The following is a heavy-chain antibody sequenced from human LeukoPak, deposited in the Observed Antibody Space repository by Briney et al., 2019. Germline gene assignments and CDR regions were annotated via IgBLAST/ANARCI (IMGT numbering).Heavy chain of an antibody. Sequence: GGSLRLSCTASGFTFGDYAMHWVRQSAGKGLEWVALISYDGNNKYYADSVKGRFTISRDNSKNTVNLQMNSLRAEDTAVYYCARTLLRGTDAFDYWGQGTLVTVSP. V-gene: IGHV3-30*04. CDR3: ARTLLRGTDAFDY. J-gene: IGHJ4*02. CDR1: GFTFGDYA. D-gene: IGHD1-7*01. CDR2: ISYDGNNK.